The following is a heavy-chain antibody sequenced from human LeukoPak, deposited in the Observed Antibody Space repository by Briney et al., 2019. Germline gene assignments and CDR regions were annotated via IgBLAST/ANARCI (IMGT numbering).Heavy chain of an antibody. J-gene: IGHJ4*02. CDR2: INHSGST. Sequence: PSETLSLTCAVYGGSFSGYYWSWIRQPPGKGLEWIGEINHSGSTNYNPSLKSRVTISVDTSKNQFSLKLSSVTAADTAVYYCASNYYGSGSYYAYWGQGTLVTVSS. CDR3: ASNYYGSGSYYAY. D-gene: IGHD3-10*01. CDR1: GGSFSGYY. V-gene: IGHV4-34*01.